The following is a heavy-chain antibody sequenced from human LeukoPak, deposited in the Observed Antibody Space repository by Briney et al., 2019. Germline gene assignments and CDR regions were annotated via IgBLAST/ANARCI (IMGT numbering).Heavy chain of an antibody. V-gene: IGHV3-48*03. D-gene: IGHD6-19*01. Sequence: GGSLRLSCAASGFTFSSYEMNWVRQAPGKGLEWVSYISSSGSTIYYADSVKGRSTISRDNAKNSLYLQMNSLRAEDTAVYYCARCPYSSGSPIDYWGQGTLVTVSS. CDR1: GFTFSSYE. CDR3: ARCPYSSGSPIDY. J-gene: IGHJ4*02. CDR2: ISSSGSTI.